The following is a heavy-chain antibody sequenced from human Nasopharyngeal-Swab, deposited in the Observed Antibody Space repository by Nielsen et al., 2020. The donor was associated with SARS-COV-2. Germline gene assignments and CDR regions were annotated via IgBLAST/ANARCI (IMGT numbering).Heavy chain of an antibody. D-gene: IGHD5-12*01. CDR2: ISGGDDGT. J-gene: IGHJ6*02. CDR1: GFIFSSYA. Sequence: GESLKISCAASGFIFSSYAMNWVRQAPGRGLEWVSAISGGDDGTKYADSVKGRFTISRDNSKNTLDLQMNSLRAEDTAIYYCAKDRDSGDDSGEYYHYYGMDVWGQGTTVTVSS. V-gene: IGHV3-23*01. CDR3: AKDRDSGDDSGEYYHYYGMDV.